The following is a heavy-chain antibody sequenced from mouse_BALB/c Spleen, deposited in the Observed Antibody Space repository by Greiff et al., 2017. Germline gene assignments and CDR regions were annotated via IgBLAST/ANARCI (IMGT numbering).Heavy chain of an antibody. CDR2: ISYSGST. J-gene: IGHJ1*01. Sequence: EVMLVESGPGLVKPSQSLSLTCTVTGYSITSDYAWNWIRQFPGNKLEWMGYISYSGSTSYNPSLKSRISITRDTSKNQFFLQLNSVTTEDTATYYCARWDPYWYFDVWGAGTTVTVSS. CDR3: ARWDPYWYFDV. D-gene: IGHD4-1*01. V-gene: IGHV3-2*02. CDR1: GYSITSDYA.